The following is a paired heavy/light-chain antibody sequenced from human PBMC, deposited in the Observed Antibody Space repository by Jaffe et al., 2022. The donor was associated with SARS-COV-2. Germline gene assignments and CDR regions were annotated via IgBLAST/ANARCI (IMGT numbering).Heavy chain of an antibody. CDR1: GISFSNYW. CDR3: AKTTYSASRFDD. J-gene: IGHJ4*02. D-gene: IGHD6-13*01. CDR2: IKSDGSIT. Sequence: EVQLVESGGGLVQPGGSLRLSCAASGISFSNYWMHWVRQAPGKGLVWVSRIKSDGSITSYVDSVKGRFTISRDNAKNTVYLQMNSLRVEDTAVYYCAKTTYSASRFDDWGQGTQVTVSS. V-gene: IGHV3-74*01.
Light chain of an antibody. J-gene: IGKJ4*01. V-gene: IGKV2-28*01. Sequence: DIVLTQSPLSLPVTPGEPASISCRSSQSLLHSNGNNYLDWYLQKPGQSPQVLIYLGSNRASGVPDRFGGSGSGTDFTLIISRVEAEDVGVYYCMQGLQTPLTFGGGTKVEIK. CDR2: LGS. CDR1: QSLLHSNGNNY. CDR3: MQGLQTPLT.